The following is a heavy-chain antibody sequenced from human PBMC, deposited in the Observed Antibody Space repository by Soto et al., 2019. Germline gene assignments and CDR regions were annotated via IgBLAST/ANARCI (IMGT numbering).Heavy chain of an antibody. CDR3: ARNLRGSDYYGSGCYYMREYPYYGMDV. J-gene: IGHJ6*02. CDR1: GYILTNYW. D-gene: IGHD3-10*01. V-gene: IGHV5-51*01. Sequence: GESLKVSCKGSGYILTNYWIGWVRQMPWKGLEWMGIIYPGDSDTRYSPSFQGQVTISADKSISTAYLQWSSLKASDTAMYYCARNLRGSDYYGSGCYYMREYPYYGMDVWCQGTTVTVSS. CDR2: IYPGDSDT.